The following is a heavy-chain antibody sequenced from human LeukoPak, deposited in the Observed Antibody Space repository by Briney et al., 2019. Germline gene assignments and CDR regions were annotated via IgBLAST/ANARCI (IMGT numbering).Heavy chain of an antibody. CDR2: INIGNGNT. Sequence: VASVNVSCTASGYTFINHAIHWVRQAPGHRLEWMGWINIGNGNTKYSQNFQGRITITRDTSATTAYMDLSSMRSEDTAMYYCARRLGRSFDYWGQGNLVTVSS. V-gene: IGHV1-3*04. J-gene: IGHJ4*02. CDR1: GYTFINHA. CDR3: ARRLGRSFDY. D-gene: IGHD2-21*01.